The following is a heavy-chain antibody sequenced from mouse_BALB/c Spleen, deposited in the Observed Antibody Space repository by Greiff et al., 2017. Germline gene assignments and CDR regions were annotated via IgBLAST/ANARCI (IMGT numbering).Heavy chain of an antibody. J-gene: IGHJ3*01. CDR2: ISSGGSYT. V-gene: IGHV5-6*01. CDR1: GFTFSSYG. CDR3: ARYGRYDAWFAY. D-gene: IGHD2-14*01. Sequence: EVKLVESGGDLVKPGGSLKLSCAASGFTFSSYGMSWVRQTPDKRLEWVATISSGGSYTYYPDSVKGRFTISRDNAKNTLYLQMSSLKSEDTAMYYCARYGRYDAWFAYWGQGTLVTVSA.